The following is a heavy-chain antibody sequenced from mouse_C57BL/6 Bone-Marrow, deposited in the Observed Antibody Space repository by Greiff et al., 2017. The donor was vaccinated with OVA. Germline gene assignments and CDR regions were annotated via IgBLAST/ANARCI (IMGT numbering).Heavy chain of an antibody. CDR1: GYTFTDYN. D-gene: IGHD1-1*01. J-gene: IGHJ2*01. CDR2: INPNNGGT. CDR3: ARFTTGGGFDY. V-gene: IGHV1-22*01. Sequence: EVQLQQSGPELVKPGASVKMSCKASGYTFTDYNMHWVKQSPGKSLEWIGYINPNNGGTSYNQKVTGKATLTVNESSSTAYMELRSLTSEDSAVYYCARFTTGGGFDYWGQGTTLTVSS.